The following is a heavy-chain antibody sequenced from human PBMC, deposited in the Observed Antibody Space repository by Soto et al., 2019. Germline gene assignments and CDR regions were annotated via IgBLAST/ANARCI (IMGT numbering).Heavy chain of an antibody. D-gene: IGHD6-19*01. V-gene: IGHV4-34*01. CDR1: GGSFSGYY. Sequence: SETLSLTGAVYGGSFSGYYWTWIRQSPGKGLEWIGEVNPTGSTKYNPSLKSRVTISVDTSKNQFSLNLNSVTAADTALYYCARSREQWLAEAFDICGQGKMITVSS. CDR2: VNPTGST. CDR3: ARSREQWLAEAFDI. J-gene: IGHJ3*02.